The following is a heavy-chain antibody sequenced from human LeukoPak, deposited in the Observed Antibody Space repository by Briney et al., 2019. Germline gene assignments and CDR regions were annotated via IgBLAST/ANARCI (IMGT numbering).Heavy chain of an antibody. Sequence: SVKVSCKASGGTFSNYAISWVRQAPGQGLEWMGGIIPIFGTANYAQKFQGRVTITTDESTSTAYMELSSLRSEDTAVYYCARGRGPTTVTIDYWGQGTLVTVSS. CDR1: GGTFSNYA. V-gene: IGHV1-69*05. D-gene: IGHD4-17*01. CDR2: IIPIFGTA. CDR3: ARGRGPTTVTIDY. J-gene: IGHJ4*02.